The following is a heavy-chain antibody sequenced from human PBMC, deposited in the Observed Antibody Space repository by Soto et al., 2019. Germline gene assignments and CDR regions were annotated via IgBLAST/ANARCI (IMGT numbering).Heavy chain of an antibody. CDR2: INAGNGNT. V-gene: IGHV1-3*01. D-gene: IGHD3-10*01. CDR3: ARDFSWFGELIASDY. J-gene: IGHJ4*02. CDR1: GYTFTSYA. Sequence: QVQLVQSGAEVKKPGASVKVSCKASGYTFTSYAMHWVRQAPGQRLEWMGWINAGNGNTKYSQKFQGRVTITRDTSASTAYMELSSLRSEDTAVYYCARDFSWFGELIASDYWGQGTLLTVSS.